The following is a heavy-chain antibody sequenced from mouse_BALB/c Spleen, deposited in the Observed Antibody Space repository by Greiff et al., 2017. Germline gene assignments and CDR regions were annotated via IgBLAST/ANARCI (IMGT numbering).Heavy chain of an antibody. CDR2: IDPEYGDT. D-gene: IGHD1-1*01. CDR3: NYYYGSAWFAY. V-gene: IGHV14-4*02. J-gene: IGHJ3*01. CDR1: GFNIKDYY. Sequence: VQLQQSGAELVRSGASVKLSCTASGFNIKDYYMHWVKQRPEQGLEWIGWIDPEYGDTEYAPKFQGKATMTADTSSNTAYLQLSSLTSEDTAVYYCNYYYGSAWFAYWGQGTLVTVSA.